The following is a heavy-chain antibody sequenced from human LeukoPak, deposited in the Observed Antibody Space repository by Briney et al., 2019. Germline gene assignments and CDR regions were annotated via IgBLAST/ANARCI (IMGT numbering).Heavy chain of an antibody. CDR3: ARGEELRHFDWLSSSC. V-gene: IGHV1-2*02. CDR2: INPNSGGT. CDR1: GYTFTGYY. D-gene: IGHD3-9*01. J-gene: IGHJ4*02. Sequence: ASVKVSCKASGYTFTGYYMHWVRQAPGQGLEWMGWINPNSGGTNYAQKFQGRVTMTRDTSISTAYMELSRLRSDDTAVYYCARGEELRHFDWLSSSCWGQGTLVTVSS.